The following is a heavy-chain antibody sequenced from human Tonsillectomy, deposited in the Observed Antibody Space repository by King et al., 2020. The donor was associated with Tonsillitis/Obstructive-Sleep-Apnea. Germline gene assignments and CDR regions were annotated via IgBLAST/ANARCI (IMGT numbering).Heavy chain of an antibody. V-gene: IGHV3-74*01. CDR2: INSDGSST. CDR3: ATYEYFLH. J-gene: IGHJ1*01. Sequence: EVQLVESGGGLVQPGGSLRLSCAASGFNFSTYWMHWVRQAPGKGLVWVSLINSDGSSTSYADSVKGRFTISRDNAKNTLYLQMNSLRAEDTAVYYCATYEYFLHWGQGTLVTVSS. CDR1: GFNFSTYW.